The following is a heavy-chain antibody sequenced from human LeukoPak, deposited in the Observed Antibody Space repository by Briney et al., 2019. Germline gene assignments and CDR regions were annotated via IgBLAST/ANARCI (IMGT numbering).Heavy chain of an antibody. CDR2: IYPDSGGT. CDR1: AYTFTGYY. Sequence: ASVKVSCKASAYTFTGYYMHWVRQAPGQGLEWMGWIYPDSGGTNYAQKFQGRVTMTRDTSISTAYMELSRLRSDDTAVYYCARSEQFPYYMDVWGKGTTVTVSS. V-gene: IGHV1-2*02. CDR3: ARSEQFPYYMDV. D-gene: IGHD6-19*01. J-gene: IGHJ6*03.